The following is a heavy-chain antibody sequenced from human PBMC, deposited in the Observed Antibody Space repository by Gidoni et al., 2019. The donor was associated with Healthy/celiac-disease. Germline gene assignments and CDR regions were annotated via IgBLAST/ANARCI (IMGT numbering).Heavy chain of an antibody. Sequence: QVQLQESGPGLVKPSQTLSLTCTVSGGSISSGSYYWSWIRQPAGKGLEWIGRIYTSGSTNYNPSLKSRVTISVDTSKNQFSLKLSSVTAADTAVYYCARGSSGYYYYMDVWGKGTTVTVSS. D-gene: IGHD3-22*01. V-gene: IGHV4-61*02. CDR3: ARGSSGYYYYMDV. J-gene: IGHJ6*03. CDR1: GGSISSGSYY. CDR2: IYTSGST.